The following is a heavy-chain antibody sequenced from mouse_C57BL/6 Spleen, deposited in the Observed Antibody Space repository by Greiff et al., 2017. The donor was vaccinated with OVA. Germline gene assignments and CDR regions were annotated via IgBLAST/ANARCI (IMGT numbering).Heavy chain of an antibody. CDR2: ISYDGSN. CDR1: GYSFTSGYY. CDR3: ARDYYGSSHYYAMDY. D-gene: IGHD1-1*01. V-gene: IGHV3-6*01. Sequence: EVQLVESGPGLVKPSQSLSLTCSVTGYSFTSGYYWYWIRQFPGNKLEWVGYISYDGSNNYNASLKNRISITRDTSKNQFSLKLNYMTTEDTATYDCARDYYGSSHYYAMDYWGQGTSVTVSS. J-gene: IGHJ4*01.